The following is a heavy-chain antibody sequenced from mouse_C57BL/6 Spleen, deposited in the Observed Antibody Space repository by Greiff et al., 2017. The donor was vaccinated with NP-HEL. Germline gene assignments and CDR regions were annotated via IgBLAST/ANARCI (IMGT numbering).Heavy chain of an antibody. CDR3: ARERFIYDYDGFDY. J-gene: IGHJ2*01. D-gene: IGHD2-4*01. Sequence: VQLQQSGAELVKPGASVKLSCKASGYTFTSYWMHWVKQRPGRGLEWIGRIDPNSGGTKYNEKFKSKSTLTVDKPSSTAYMQLSSLTSEDSAVYYCARERFIYDYDGFDYWGQGTTLTVSA. CDR1: GYTFTSYW. V-gene: IGHV1-72*01. CDR2: IDPNSGGT.